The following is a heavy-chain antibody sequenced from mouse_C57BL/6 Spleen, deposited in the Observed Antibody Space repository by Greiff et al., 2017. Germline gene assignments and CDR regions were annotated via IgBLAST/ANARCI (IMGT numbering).Heavy chain of an antibody. D-gene: IGHD2-14*01. CDR1: GYTFTSYW. Sequence: QVQLLQPGAELVKPGASVKLSCTASGYTFTSYWMHWVKQRPGRGLEWIGRIDPNSGGTKYNEKFKSKATLTVDKPSSTAYMQRSSLISEDSAVYDCAREGVRRPFDDWGQGTTRTVSS. V-gene: IGHV1-72*01. J-gene: IGHJ2*01. CDR2: IDPNSGGT. CDR3: AREGVRRPFDD.